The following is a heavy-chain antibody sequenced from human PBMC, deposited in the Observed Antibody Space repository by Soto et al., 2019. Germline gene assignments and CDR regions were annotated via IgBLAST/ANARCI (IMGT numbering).Heavy chain of an antibody. CDR3: ARLHMAYLRPGDDY. Sequence: QVQLVESGGGLVKPGGSLRLSCAASGFTFSDYYMTWIRQAPGKGLQWVSSISSSGHTIDYADSVKGRFTISSDNANNSLFLQVNNLRAEDTAVYYCARLHMAYLRPGDDYWGQGTLVTVSS. J-gene: IGHJ4*02. V-gene: IGHV3-11*01. CDR1: GFTFSDYY. CDR2: ISSSGHTI. D-gene: IGHD5-12*01.